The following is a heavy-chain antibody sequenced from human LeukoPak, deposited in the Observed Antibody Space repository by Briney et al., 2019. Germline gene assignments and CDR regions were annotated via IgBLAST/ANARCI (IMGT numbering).Heavy chain of an antibody. CDR2: INHSGST. CDR3: AREMQRRAIDQ. J-gene: IGHJ5*02. D-gene: IGHD5-12*01. Sequence: SETLSLTCAVYGGSFSGYYWSWIRQPPGKGLEWIGEINHSGSTNYNPSLKSRVTISVDTSKNQFSLKLSSVTAADTAVYYCAREMQRRAIDQWGQGTLVTVSS. V-gene: IGHV4-34*01. CDR1: GGSFSGYY.